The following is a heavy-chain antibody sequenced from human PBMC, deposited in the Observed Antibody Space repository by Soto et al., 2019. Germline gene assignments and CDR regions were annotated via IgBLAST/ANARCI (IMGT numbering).Heavy chain of an antibody. CDR1: GFNFNIYA. CDR2: INSNSSTT. D-gene: IGHD3-22*01. V-gene: IGHV3-74*01. J-gene: IGHJ4*02. CDR3: ARVPYYDSSGGVY. Sequence: GGSLRLSCAAYGFNFNIYAMNWVRQAPGKGLEWVSRINSNSSTTCYADSVKGRFTISRDNAKNTLYLQMNSLRAEDTAVYYCARVPYYDSSGGVYWGQGTLVTVSS.